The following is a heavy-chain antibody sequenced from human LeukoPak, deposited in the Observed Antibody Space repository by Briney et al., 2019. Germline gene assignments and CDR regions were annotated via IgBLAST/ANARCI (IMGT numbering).Heavy chain of an antibody. CDR3: ARVPFSNPDY. CDR2: ISSSSSYI. Sequence: GSPRLSCAASGFTFSSYSMNWVRQAPGKGLEWVSSISSSSSYIYYADSVKGRFTISRDNAKNSLYLQMNSLRAEDTAVYYCARVPFSNPDYWGQGTLVTVSS. D-gene: IGHD1-14*01. V-gene: IGHV3-21*01. CDR1: GFTFSSYS. J-gene: IGHJ4*02.